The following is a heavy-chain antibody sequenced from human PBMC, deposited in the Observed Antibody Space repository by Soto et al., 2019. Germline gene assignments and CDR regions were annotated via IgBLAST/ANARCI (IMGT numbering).Heavy chain of an antibody. J-gene: IGHJ4*02. V-gene: IGHV3-33*01. D-gene: IGHD3-10*01. CDR2: IWYDGSNK. CDR3: ARTYGVHPRYYFDY. CDR1: GFTFSSYG. Sequence: QVQLVESGGGVVQPGRSLRLSCAASGFTFSSYGMHWVRQAPGKGLEWVAVIWYDGSNKYYADSVKGRFTISRDNSKNTLYLQMNSLRAEDTAVYYCARTYGVHPRYYFDYWGQGTLVTVSS.